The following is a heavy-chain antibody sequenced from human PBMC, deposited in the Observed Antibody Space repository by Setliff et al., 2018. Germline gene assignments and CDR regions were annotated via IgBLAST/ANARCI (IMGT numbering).Heavy chain of an antibody. CDR2: ISPYNGDT. CDR1: GYIFNTFG. V-gene: IGHV1-18*01. CDR3: ARDRRVVVVPAAFTHMDV. D-gene: IGHD2-2*01. J-gene: IGHJ6*03. Sequence: GASVKVSCKASGYIFNTFGISWVRRAPGQGLEWIGWISPYNGDTKYAQKLQDRVTMTIDTSTSTAYMELRSLRSDDTALYYCARDRRVVVVPAAFTHMDVWGKGTTVTVSS.